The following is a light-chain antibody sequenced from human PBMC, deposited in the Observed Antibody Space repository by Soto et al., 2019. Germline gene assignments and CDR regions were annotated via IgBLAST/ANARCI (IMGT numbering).Light chain of an antibody. J-gene: IGKJ5*01. CDR2: GAS. CDR1: QSVSSN. Sequence: EIVMTQSPATLSVSPGEGATLSCRASQSVSSNLAWYQQKPGQAPRLLIYGASSRATGIPDRFSGSGSGTDFTLTISSLQPEDFATYYCQQANSFPLSFGQGTRLEIK. V-gene: IGKV3D-15*01. CDR3: QQANSFPLS.